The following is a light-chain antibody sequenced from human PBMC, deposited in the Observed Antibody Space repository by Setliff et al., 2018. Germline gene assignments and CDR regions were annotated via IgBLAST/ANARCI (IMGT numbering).Light chain of an antibody. J-gene: IGLJ1*01. CDR3: CSYTSSGSRV. Sequence: QSVLTQPASVSGSPGQSITISCTGSSSDVGRYMYVSWYQQHPGKAPKLVIYDVSNRPSGVSDRFSGSKSGITASLTISGLQAEDEADYYCCSYTSSGSRVFGTGTKVTVL. CDR1: SSDVGRYMY. CDR2: DVS. V-gene: IGLV2-14*03.